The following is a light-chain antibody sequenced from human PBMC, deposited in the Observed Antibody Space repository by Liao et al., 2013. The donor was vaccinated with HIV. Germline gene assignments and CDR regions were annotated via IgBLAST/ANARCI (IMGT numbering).Light chain of an antibody. V-gene: IGLV3-1*01. CDR1: KLGDHY. Sequence: SYEMTQPPSVSVSPGQTVSVTCSGNKLGDHYVSWYQQRPGQSPSLVIYEDTKRPSGIPERFSGSNSGNTATLTISGTQALDEADYYCLTWDTNSWVFGGGTKLTVL. J-gene: IGLJ3*02. CDR3: LTWDTNSWV. CDR2: EDT.